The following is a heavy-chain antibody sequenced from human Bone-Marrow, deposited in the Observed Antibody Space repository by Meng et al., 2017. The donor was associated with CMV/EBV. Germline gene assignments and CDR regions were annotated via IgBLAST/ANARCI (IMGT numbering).Heavy chain of an antibody. CDR2: ISSSSSYI. CDR1: GFTFSSYS. V-gene: IGHV3-21*01. J-gene: IGHJ5*02. CDR3: AREFTIAVARFDP. D-gene: IGHD6-19*01. Sequence: GESLKISCAASGFTFSSYSMNWVRQAPGKGLEWVSSISSSSSYIYYADSVKGRFTISRDNAKNSLYLQMNSLRAEDTAVYYCAREFTIAVARFDPWGQGTLVTGSS.